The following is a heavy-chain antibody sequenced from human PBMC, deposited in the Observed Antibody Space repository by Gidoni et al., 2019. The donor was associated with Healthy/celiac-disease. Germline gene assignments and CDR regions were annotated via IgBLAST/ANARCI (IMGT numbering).Heavy chain of an antibody. CDR2: IYHSGST. V-gene: IGHV4-30-2*01. D-gene: IGHD5-12*01. CDR3: ARAVATIMIVDY. J-gene: IGHJ4*02. Sequence: IRQPPGKGLEWIGYIYHSGSTYYNPSLKSRVTISVDRSKNQFSLKLSSVTAADTAVYYCARAVATIMIVDYWGQGTLVTVSS.